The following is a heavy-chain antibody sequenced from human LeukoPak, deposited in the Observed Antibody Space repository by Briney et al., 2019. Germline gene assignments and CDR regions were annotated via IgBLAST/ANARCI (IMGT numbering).Heavy chain of an antibody. J-gene: IGHJ5*02. V-gene: IGHV3-23*01. Sequence: SGGSLRLSCAASGFTFSSYGMSWVRQAPGKGLEWVSAISGSGGSTYYADSVKGRFTISRDNSKNTLYLQMNSLRAEDTAVYYCARAVPGPGAILWFDPWGQGTLVTVSS. CDR1: GFTFSSYG. CDR2: ISGSGGST. D-gene: IGHD2-2*02. CDR3: ARAVPGPGAILWFDP.